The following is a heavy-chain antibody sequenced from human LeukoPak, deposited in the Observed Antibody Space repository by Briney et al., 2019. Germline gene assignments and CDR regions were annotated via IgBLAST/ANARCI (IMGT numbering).Heavy chain of an antibody. Sequence: GSLRLSCAASGFTVSTNYMNWVRQAPGKGLEWVSILYSGSDTYYADSVKGRFTISRDSSKNILSLQMNNLRAEDTPVYYCARVGDHFHWYLDLWGRGTLVTVSS. J-gene: IGHJ2*01. D-gene: IGHD3-10*01. CDR3: ARVGDHFHWYLDL. CDR2: LYSGSDT. V-gene: IGHV3-53*01. CDR1: GFTVSTNY.